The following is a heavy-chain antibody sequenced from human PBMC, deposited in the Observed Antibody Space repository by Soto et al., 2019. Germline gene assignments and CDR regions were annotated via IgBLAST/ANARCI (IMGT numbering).Heavy chain of an antibody. CDR3: ASDAFNFPEPVASDPFDI. V-gene: IGHV3-7*01. D-gene: IGHD1-1*01. CDR1: GFTFSNSW. CDR2: IKQDGIGK. J-gene: IGHJ3*02. Sequence: EVQLVESGGGLVQPGGSLRLSCAASGFTFSNSWMSWVRQAPGKGLEWVANIKQDGIGKYYVDSVKGRFTISRDNARNSLYLQMNGLRAEDTAVYYCASDAFNFPEPVASDPFDIWGKGTMVSVSS.